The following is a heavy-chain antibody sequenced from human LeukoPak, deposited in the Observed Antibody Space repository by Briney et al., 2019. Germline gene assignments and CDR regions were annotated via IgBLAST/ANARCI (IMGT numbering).Heavy chain of an antibody. J-gene: IGHJ4*02. CDR3: TTKWIQLWSRFDY. CDR2: ISWNSGSI. V-gene: IGHV3-9*01. D-gene: IGHD5-18*01. Sequence: GGSLRLSCAASGFTFDDYAMHWVRQAPGKGLEWVSGISWNSGSIGYADSVKGRFTISRDNAKNSLYLQMNSLRAEDTALYYCTTKWIQLWSRFDYWGQGTLVTVSS. CDR1: GFTFDDYA.